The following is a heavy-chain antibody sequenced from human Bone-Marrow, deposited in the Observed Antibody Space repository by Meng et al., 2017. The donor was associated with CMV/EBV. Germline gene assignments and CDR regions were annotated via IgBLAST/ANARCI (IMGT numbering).Heavy chain of an antibody. V-gene: IGHV3-21*01. CDR3: AREGYCSSTSCLNWFDP. J-gene: IGHJ5*02. CDR1: GFTFSSYS. D-gene: IGHD2-2*01. CDR2: ISSSSSYI. Sequence: GESLQISCAASGFTFSSYSMNWVRQAPGKGLEWVSSISSSSSYIYYADSVKGRFTISRDNAKNSLYLQMNSLRAEDTAVYYCAREGYCSSTSCLNWFDPWGQGTLVTVSS.